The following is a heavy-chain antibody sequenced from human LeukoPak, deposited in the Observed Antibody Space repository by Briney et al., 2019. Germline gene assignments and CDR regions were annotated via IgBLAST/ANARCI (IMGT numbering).Heavy chain of an antibody. J-gene: IGHJ4*02. CDR3: VHRLGGWYSPFDV. CDR2: IYWDDDE. D-gene: IGHD6-19*01. V-gene: IGHV2-5*02. Sequence: SGPTLVKPTQTLTLTCSFSGFSLDTNGVAVAWVRQPPGKGLEWLGLIYWDDDERYSPSLKTRLTITKDTSRNQVVLTITNVDPVDTGTYYCVHRLGGWYSPFDVWGQGTLVSVPS. CDR1: GFSLDTNGVA.